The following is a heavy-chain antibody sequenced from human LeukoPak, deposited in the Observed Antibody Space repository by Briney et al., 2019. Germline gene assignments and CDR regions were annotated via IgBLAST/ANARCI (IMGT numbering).Heavy chain of an antibody. D-gene: IGHD6-13*01. CDR3: AKHPIYSSWYDWYFDL. V-gene: IGHV3-23*01. CDR2: ISGSGGST. CDR1: GFTFSSYV. J-gene: IGHJ2*01. Sequence: GGSLRLSCAASGFTFSSYVMSWVRQAPGKGLEWVSAISGSGGSTYYADSVKGRFTISRDNSKNTLYLQMNSLRAEDTAVYYCAKHPIYSSWYDWYFDLWGRGTLVTVSS.